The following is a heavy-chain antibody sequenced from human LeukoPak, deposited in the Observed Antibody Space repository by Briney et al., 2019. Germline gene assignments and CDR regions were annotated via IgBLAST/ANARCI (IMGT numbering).Heavy chain of an antibody. D-gene: IGHD3-10*01. CDR1: GFTFSSYA. J-gene: IGHJ4*02. V-gene: IGHV3-30-3*01. CDR3: AKDTQYYYGSGATTGYFDY. Sequence: GRSLRLSCAASGFTFSSYAMHWVRQAPGKGLEWVAVISYDGSNKYYADSVKGRFTISRDNSKNTLYLQMNSLRAEDTAVYYCAKDTQYYYGSGATTGYFDYWGQGTLVTVSS. CDR2: ISYDGSNK.